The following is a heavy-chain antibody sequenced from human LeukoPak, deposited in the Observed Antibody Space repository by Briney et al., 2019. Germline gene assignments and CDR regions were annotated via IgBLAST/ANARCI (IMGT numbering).Heavy chain of an antibody. V-gene: IGHV3-23*01. Sequence: GGSLRLSCAASGFTFSSYAMSWVRQAPGKGLEWVSAISGSGGSTYYADSVKGRFTISRDNSKNTLYLQMNSLRAEDTAVYYCAKDDLDYDSSGYYSNYWGQGTLVTVSS. CDR1: GFTFSSYA. CDR2: ISGSGGST. J-gene: IGHJ4*02. CDR3: AKDDLDYDSSGYYSNY. D-gene: IGHD3-22*01.